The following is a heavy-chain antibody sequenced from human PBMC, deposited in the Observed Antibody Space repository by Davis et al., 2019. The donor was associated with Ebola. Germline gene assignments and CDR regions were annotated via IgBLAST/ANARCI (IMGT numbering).Heavy chain of an antibody. Sequence: GESLKISCAASRFSFNNYGMHWVRQAPGKGLEWVTFIWYDGSKQYYGDSVKGRFTISRDNSKNTLYLQMNGLRVEDTAIYYCAKDTSNIWFDIWGQGTMVTVSS. CDR2: IWYDGSKQ. D-gene: IGHD2/OR15-2a*01. CDR3: AKDTSNIWFDI. J-gene: IGHJ3*02. CDR1: RFSFNNYG. V-gene: IGHV3-30*02.